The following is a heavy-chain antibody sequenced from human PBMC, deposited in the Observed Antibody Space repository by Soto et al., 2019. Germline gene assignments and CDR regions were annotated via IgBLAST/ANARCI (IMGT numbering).Heavy chain of an antibody. V-gene: IGHV4-59*01. Sequence: QVQLQESSPGLVKPSETLSLTCTVSGGSISSYYWTWIRQPPGKGLEWVGYVYYSGTTYYNPSLQSRVTISVDTSKNQFSLKVKSVTAADTAIYYCARAGSTWRYFFDYWGQGSLVTVSS. D-gene: IGHD6-13*01. CDR1: GGSISSYY. CDR2: VYYSGTT. J-gene: IGHJ4*02. CDR3: ARAGSTWRYFFDY.